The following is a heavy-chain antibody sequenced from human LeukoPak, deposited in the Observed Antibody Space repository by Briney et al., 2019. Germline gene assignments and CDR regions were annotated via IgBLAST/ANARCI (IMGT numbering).Heavy chain of an antibody. Sequence: PGGSLRLSCVASGFTFSSYAMTWVRQAPGKGLEWVSVISRSGDITYYADSVKGHFTISRDNSKNTLYPQMYSLRAEDTAVYYCAKDGLKDSFRVVIPYYFDYWGQGTLVTVSS. CDR1: GFTFSSYA. D-gene: IGHD3-3*01. V-gene: IGHV3-23*01. J-gene: IGHJ4*02. CDR2: ISRSGDIT. CDR3: AKDGLKDSFRVVIPYYFDY.